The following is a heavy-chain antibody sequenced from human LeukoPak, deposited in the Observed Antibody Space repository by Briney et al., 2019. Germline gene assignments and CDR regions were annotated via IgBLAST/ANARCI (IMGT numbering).Heavy chain of an antibody. D-gene: IGHD6-13*01. CDR2: IIPIFGTA. CDR3: ARDRSSWYWFDP. CDR1: GGTFSSYA. J-gene: IGHJ5*02. V-gene: IGHV1-69*06. Sequence: ASVKVSCKASGGTFSSYAISWVRQAPGQGLEWMGGIIPIFGTANYAQKFQGRVTITADKSTSTAYMELSSLRSEDTAVYYCARDRSSWYWFDPWGQGTLVTVSS.